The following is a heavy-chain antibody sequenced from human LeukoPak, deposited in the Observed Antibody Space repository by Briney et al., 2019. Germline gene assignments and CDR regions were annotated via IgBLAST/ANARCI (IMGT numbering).Heavy chain of an antibody. CDR2: IYHSGST. V-gene: IGHV4-30-2*01. CDR1: GGSISSGGYS. D-gene: IGHD3-22*01. Sequence: SQTLSLTCAVSGGSISSGGYSWSWIRQPPGKALEGLGYIYHSGSTCYNPSLKSRVTISVDRSKNQFSLKLSSVTAADTAVYYCARERVIGYDSSGSRGFDYWGQGTLVIVSS. CDR3: ARERVIGYDSSGSRGFDY. J-gene: IGHJ4*02.